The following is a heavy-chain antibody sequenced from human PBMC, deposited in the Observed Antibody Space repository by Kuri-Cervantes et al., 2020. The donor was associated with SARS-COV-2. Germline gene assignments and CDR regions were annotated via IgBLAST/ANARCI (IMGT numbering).Heavy chain of an antibody. D-gene: IGHD2-15*01. V-gene: IGHV3-23*01. CDR1: GVTYRFFA. J-gene: IGHJ4*02. Sequence: GESLKISCVVSGVTYRFFAMHWVRQAPGKGLQWVASISTSGGSLYPADSVKGRFSISRGESNNVLYLQMDRLRGEDTAIYYCAKGEDIVSLPGHFDLWGQGTVVTVSS. CDR3: AKGEDIVSLPGHFDL. CDR2: ISTSGGSL.